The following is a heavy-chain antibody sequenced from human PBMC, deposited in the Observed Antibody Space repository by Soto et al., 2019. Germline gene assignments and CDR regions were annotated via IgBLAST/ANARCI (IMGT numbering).Heavy chain of an antibody. D-gene: IGHD2-15*01. Sequence: SETLSLTCTVSGGSISSSSYYWGWIRQPPGKGLEWIGSIYYSGSTYYNPSLKSRVTISVDTSKNQFSLKLSSVTAADTAVYYCTREVVVAATWDYWGQGTLVTVSS. V-gene: IGHV4-39*01. J-gene: IGHJ4*02. CDR3: TREVVVAATWDY. CDR1: GGSISSSSYY. CDR2: IYYSGST.